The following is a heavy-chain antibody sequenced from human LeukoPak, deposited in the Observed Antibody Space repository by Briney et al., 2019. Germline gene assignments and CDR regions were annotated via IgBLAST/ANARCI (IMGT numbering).Heavy chain of an antibody. Sequence: ASVKVSCKASGYTFTGYYMHWVRQAPGQGLEWMGWINPNSGGTNYAQKFQGRVTMTRDTSISTAYMELSRLRSDDTAVYYCARGIAAARWAWFDPWGQGTLVTVSS. J-gene: IGHJ5*02. CDR2: INPNSGGT. V-gene: IGHV1-2*02. D-gene: IGHD6-13*01. CDR3: ARGIAAARWAWFDP. CDR1: GYTFTGYY.